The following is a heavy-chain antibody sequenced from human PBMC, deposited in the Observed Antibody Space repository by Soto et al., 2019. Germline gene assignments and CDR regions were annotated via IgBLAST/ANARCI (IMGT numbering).Heavy chain of an antibody. Sequence: SETLSLTCTVSGGSISSYYWSWIRQPPGKGLEWIGYIYYSGSTNYNPSLKSRVTISVDTSKNQFSLKLSSVTAADTAVYYCARRTYGDYNYFDYWGQGTLVTVSS. V-gene: IGHV4-59*08. D-gene: IGHD4-17*01. J-gene: IGHJ4*02. CDR3: ARRTYGDYNYFDY. CDR1: GGSISSYY. CDR2: IYYSGST.